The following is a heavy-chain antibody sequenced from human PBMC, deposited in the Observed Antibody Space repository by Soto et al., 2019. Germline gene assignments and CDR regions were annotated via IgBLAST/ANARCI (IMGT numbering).Heavy chain of an antibody. V-gene: IGHV3-53*01. CDR2: IYSGGST. CDR1: GFTVTNKY. J-gene: IGHJ2*01. CDR3: SRVDYGDYGWYFDL. Sequence: EVQLVESGGGLIQPGGSLRLSCAASGFTVTNKYMTWVRQAPGKGLEWVSVIYSGGSTSYADSVKGRFTISRDNSKNILYLQMNSLRAEDRAVYDCSRVDYGDYGWYFDLWGRGTLVTVSS. D-gene: IGHD4-17*01.